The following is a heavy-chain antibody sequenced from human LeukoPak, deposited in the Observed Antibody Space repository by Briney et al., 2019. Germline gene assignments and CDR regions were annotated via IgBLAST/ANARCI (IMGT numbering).Heavy chain of an antibody. CDR3: ALLGYCSSTSCFRPPFYFDY. J-gene: IGHJ4*02. CDR2: IYYSGST. CDR1: GGSISSSSYY. V-gene: IGHV4-39*01. D-gene: IGHD2-2*01. Sequence: PSETLSLTCTVSGGSISSSSYYWGWIRRPPGKGLEWIGSIYYSGSTYYNPSLKSRVTISVDTSKNQFSLKLGSVTAADTAVYYCALLGYCSSTSCFRPPFYFDYWGQGTLVTVSS.